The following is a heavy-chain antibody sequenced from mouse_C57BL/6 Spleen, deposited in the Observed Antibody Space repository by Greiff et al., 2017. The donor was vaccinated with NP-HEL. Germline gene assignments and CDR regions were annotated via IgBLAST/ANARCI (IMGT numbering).Heavy chain of an antibody. J-gene: IGHJ2*01. CDR2: IDPSDSYT. V-gene: IGHV1-59*01. CDR1: GYTFTSYW. D-gene: IGHD5-1*01. Sequence: QVQLQQPGAELVRPGTSVKLSCKASGYTFTSYWMHWVKQRPGQGLEWIGVIDPSDSYTNYNQKFKGKATLTVDTSSSTAYMQLSSLTSEDSAVYFCARWNLPDYWGQGTTLTVSS. CDR3: ARWNLPDY.